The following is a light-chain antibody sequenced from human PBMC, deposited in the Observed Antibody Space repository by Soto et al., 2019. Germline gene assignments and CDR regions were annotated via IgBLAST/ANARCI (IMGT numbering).Light chain of an antibody. CDR2: DTN. CDR3: GTWDYSLSAVV. J-gene: IGLJ2*01. CDR1: NSNVGNNF. Sequence: QSVLTQPPSVSAAPGQKITISCSGSNSNVGNNFVSWYQHLPGTAPKLLSYDTNKRPSGIPDRFSGSKSGTSATLGITGLQTGDEADYFCGTWDYSLSAVVFGGGTKLTVL. V-gene: IGLV1-51*01.